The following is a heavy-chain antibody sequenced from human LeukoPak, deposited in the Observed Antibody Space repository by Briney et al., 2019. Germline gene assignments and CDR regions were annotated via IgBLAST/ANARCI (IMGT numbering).Heavy chain of an antibody. J-gene: IGHJ4*02. CDR1: GGSISSGGYP. CDR3: AREGTSRFFDY. CDR2: IYHSGTT. Sequence: SQTLSLTCAVSGGSISSGGYPWSWIRQPPGKGLEWIGYIYHSGTTYYNPSLKSRVTISIDRSKNQISLKLSSVTAADTAVYYCAREGTSRFFDYWGQGTLVTVSS. D-gene: IGHD1/OR15-1a*01. V-gene: IGHV4-30-2*01.